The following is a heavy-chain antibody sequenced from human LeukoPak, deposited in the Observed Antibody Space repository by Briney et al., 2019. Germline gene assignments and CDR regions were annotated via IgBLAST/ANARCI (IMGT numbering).Heavy chain of an antibody. CDR2: INHSGST. J-gene: IGHJ4*02. CDR3: ARGGRFYRPLDY. CDR1: GGSFSGYY. V-gene: IGHV4-34*01. Sequence: PSETLSLTCAVYGGSFSGYYWSWIRQPPGKGLEWIGEINHSGSTNYNPSLKSRVTISVDTSKNQFSLKLSSVTAADTAVYYCARGGRFYRPLDYWGQGTLVTVSS. D-gene: IGHD1-14*01.